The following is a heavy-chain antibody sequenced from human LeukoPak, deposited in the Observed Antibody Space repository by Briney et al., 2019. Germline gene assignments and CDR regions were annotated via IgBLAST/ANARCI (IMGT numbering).Heavy chain of an antibody. V-gene: IGHV3-21*01. CDR1: GFTFSSYA. J-gene: IGHJ6*03. D-gene: IGHD6-13*01. CDR3: ARARSSPGGDYMDV. Sequence: GGSLRLSCAASGFTFSSYAMSWVRQAPGKGLEWVSSISSSSSYIYYADSVKGRFTISRDNAKNSLYLQMNSLRAEDTAVYYCARARSSPGGDYMDVWGKGTTVTVSS. CDR2: ISSSSSYI.